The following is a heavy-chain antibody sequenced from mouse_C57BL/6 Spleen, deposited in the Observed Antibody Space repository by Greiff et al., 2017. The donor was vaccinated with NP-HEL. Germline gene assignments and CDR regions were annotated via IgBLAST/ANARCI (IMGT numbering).Heavy chain of an antibody. J-gene: IGHJ4*01. CDR2: ISYDGSN. CDR3: ARERNWDGAMDY. CDR1: GYSITSGYY. D-gene: IGHD4-1*01. Sequence: VQLQQSGPGLVKPSQSLSLTCSVTGYSITSGYYWNWIRQFPGNKLEWMGYISYDGSNNYNPSLKNRISITRDTSKNQFFLKLNSVTTEDTATYYCARERNWDGAMDYWGQGTSVTVSS. V-gene: IGHV3-6*01.